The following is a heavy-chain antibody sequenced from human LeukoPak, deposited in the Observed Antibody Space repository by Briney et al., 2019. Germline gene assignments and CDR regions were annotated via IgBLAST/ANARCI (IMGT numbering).Heavy chain of an antibody. Sequence: GGSLRLSCAASGFTFSDYYMSWIRQAPGKGLEWISYISSSGSTIYYADSVKGRFTISRDNAKNSLYLQMNSLRAEDTAVYYCARALDYYYYMDVWGKGTTATVSS. J-gene: IGHJ6*03. CDR2: ISSSGSTI. CDR3: ARALDYYYYMDV. V-gene: IGHV3-11*04. CDR1: GFTFSDYY.